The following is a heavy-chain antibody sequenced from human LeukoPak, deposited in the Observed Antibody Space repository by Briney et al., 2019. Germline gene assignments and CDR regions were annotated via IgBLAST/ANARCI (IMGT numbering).Heavy chain of an antibody. V-gene: IGHV1-8*01. CDR3: ARATGSSSWTPPGY. D-gene: IGHD6-13*01. Sequence: ASVKVSCKASGYTFTSYDINWVRQATGQGPEWMGWMNPNSGNTGYAQKFQGRVTMTRNTSISTAYMELSSLRSEDTAVYYCARATGSSSWTPPGYWGQGTLVTVSS. CDR1: GYTFTSYD. CDR2: MNPNSGNT. J-gene: IGHJ4*02.